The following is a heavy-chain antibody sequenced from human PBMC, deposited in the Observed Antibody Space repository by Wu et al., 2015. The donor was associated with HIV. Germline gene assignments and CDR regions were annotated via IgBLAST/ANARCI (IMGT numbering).Heavy chain of an antibody. CDR3: ARASVWFGEMNYGMDV. Sequence: VQLVQSGAEVKKPGASVKVSCKASGYTFTGYYMHWVRQAPGQGLEWMGWINPNSGGTNYAQKFQGRVTMTRDTSISTAYMELSRLRSDDTAVYYCARASVWFGEMNYGMDVWGQGTTVTVSS. V-gene: IGHV1-2*02. D-gene: IGHD3-10*01. J-gene: IGHJ6*02. CDR2: INPNSGGT. CDR1: GYTFTGYY.